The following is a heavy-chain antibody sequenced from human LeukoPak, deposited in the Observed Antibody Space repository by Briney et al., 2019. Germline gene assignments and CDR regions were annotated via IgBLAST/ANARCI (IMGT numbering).Heavy chain of an antibody. D-gene: IGHD2-2*01. CDR1: PPTLTSYP. Sequence: ASVKVSCQPSPPTLTSYPISPLPPPPPHPPPWMGGIIPIFGTANYAQKFQGRVTITADKSTSTAYMELSSLRSEDTAVYYCASARYCSSTSCSSFDYWGQGTLVTVSS. CDR3: ASARYCSSTSCSSFDY. V-gene: IGHV1-69*06. CDR2: IIPIFGTA. J-gene: IGHJ4*02.